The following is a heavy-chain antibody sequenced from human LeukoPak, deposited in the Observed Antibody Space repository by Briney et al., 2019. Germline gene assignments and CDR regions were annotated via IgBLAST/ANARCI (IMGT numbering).Heavy chain of an antibody. D-gene: IGHD6-13*01. J-gene: IGHJ4*02. CDR3: ARDNIAAAGTVDY. Sequence: PGGSLRLSCAASGFTFSSYSMNWVRQAPGKGLEWVSSISSSSSYIYYADSVKGRFTISRDNAKNSLYLQMNSLRAEDTAMYYCARDNIAAAGTVDYWGQGTLVTVSS. CDR2: ISSSSSYI. CDR1: GFTFSSYS. V-gene: IGHV3-21*01.